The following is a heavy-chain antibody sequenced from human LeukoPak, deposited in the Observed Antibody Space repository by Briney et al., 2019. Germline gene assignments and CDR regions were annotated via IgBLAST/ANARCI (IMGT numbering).Heavy chain of an antibody. CDR3: ARGSDSYGYGAFDY. CDR1: GGSISSYY. V-gene: IGHV4-59*01. Sequence: SETLSLTCTVSGGSISSYYWSWIRQPPGKGLEWIGYIYYSGSTNYNPSLKSRVTISVDTSKNQFSLKLSSVTAADTAVYYCARGSDSYGYGAFDYWGQGTLVTVSS. J-gene: IGHJ4*02. CDR2: IYYSGST. D-gene: IGHD5-18*01.